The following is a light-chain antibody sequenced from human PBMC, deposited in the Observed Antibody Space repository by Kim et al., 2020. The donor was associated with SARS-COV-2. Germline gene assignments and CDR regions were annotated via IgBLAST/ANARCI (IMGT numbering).Light chain of an antibody. CDR3: QQFDNYPIT. CDR2: DAS. V-gene: IGKV1D-13*01. J-gene: IGKJ5*01. CDR1: QDINSA. Sequence: AVPLTQSPSSLSASIGDRVTVSCRASQDINSALAWYQQRPGRSPTLLLYDASTLQGGVPSRFSGRGSGTRFTLTIDNLQPEDFGTYFCQQFDNYPITFGQGTRLEIK.